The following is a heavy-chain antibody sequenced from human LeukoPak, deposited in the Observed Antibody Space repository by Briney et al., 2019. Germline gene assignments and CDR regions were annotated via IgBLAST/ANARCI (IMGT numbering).Heavy chain of an antibody. CDR3: ARDTDTALDV. CDR2: TRNRANSHIT. J-gene: IGHJ6*02. Sequence: GGSLRLSCVASGFTLSDHYMDWVRQAPGKGLEWISRTRNRANSHITQYAASVNGRFIASRDDSKNSLFLQMNSLKAEDTAVYYCARDTDTALDVWGQGTTVTVSS. CDR1: GFTLSDHY. V-gene: IGHV3-72*01.